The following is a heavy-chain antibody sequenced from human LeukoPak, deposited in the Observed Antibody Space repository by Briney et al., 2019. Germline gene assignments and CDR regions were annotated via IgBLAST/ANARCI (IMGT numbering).Heavy chain of an antibody. Sequence: SETLSLTCAVYGGSFSGYYWSWIRQPPGKGLEWIGEINHSGSTNYNPSLKSRVTISVDTSKNQFSLKLSSVTAADTAVYYCARRSTSGYYREYFYHWGQGTLVIVSS. CDR1: GGSFSGYY. J-gene: IGHJ1*01. D-gene: IGHD3-22*01. CDR2: INHSGST. CDR3: ARRSTSGYYREYFYH. V-gene: IGHV4-34*01.